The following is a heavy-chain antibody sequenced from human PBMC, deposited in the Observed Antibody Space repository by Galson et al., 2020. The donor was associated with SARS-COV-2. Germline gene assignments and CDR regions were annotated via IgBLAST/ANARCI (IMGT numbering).Heavy chain of an antibody. CDR1: GGSISSGSYY. V-gene: IGHV4-61*09. J-gene: IGHJ4*02. D-gene: IGHD3-16*02. Sequence: SETLSLTCTVSGGSISSGSYYWSWIRQPAGKGLEWIGHIYTSGSTNYNPSLKSRVTISVDTSKKQFSLKLNSVTAADTAVYYCARGPMNEYVWGSYRQPLDYWGQGTLVTVSS. CDR2: IYTSGST. CDR3: ARGPMNEYVWGSYRQPLDY.